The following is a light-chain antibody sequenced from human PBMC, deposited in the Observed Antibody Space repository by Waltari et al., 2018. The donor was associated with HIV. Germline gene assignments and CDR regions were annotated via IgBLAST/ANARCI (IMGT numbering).Light chain of an antibody. CDR2: EDN. J-gene: IGLJ2*01. CDR1: SSDTGNYNL. CDR3: CAYAGGLE. V-gene: IGLV2-23*01. Sequence: QSALTQHASVSGSPGQSITISCTGTSSDTGNYNLVSWYQLYPGKSPKLIIYEDNTRPSGVSNRFSGSKSADTASLTISGLQAEDEADYYCCAYAGGLEFGGGTKLTVL.